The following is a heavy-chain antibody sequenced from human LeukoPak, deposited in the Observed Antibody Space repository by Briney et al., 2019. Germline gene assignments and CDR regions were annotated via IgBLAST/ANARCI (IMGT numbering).Heavy chain of an antibody. D-gene: IGHD4-17*01. CDR1: GFTFSNYG. CDR2: IRHDGSKI. V-gene: IGHV3-30*02. J-gene: IGHJ4*02. CDR3: ATDYGDYVGY. Sequence: GGSLRLSCEASGFTFSNYGTHWVRQAPGKGLEWAAFIRHDGSKIYYADSVKGRFTISRDSSKSTLYLQTNSLRAEDTAVYYCATDYGDYVGYWGQGTLVTVSS.